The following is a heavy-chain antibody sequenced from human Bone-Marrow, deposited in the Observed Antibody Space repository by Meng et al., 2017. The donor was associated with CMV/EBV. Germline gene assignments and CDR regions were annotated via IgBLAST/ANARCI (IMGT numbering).Heavy chain of an antibody. CDR2: IYYSGST. J-gene: IGHJ5*02. CDR1: GGSISSSNYY. D-gene: IGHD3-10*01. CDR3: ARGVLLWFGDLNWFDP. V-gene: IGHV4-61*01. Sequence: SEPLSLTCTVSGGSISSSNYYWSWIRQPPGKGLEWIGYIYYSGSTNYNPSLKSRVTISVDTSKNQFSLKLSSVTAADTAVYYCARGVLLWFGDLNWFDPWGQGTLVTVSS.